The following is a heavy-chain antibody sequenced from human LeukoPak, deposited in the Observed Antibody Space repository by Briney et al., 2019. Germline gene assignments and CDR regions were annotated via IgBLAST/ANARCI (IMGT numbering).Heavy chain of an antibody. CDR1: GGSFSGYY. CDR3: ARENCSGGSCYSRYYYYYYMDV. CDR2: INHSGST. Sequence: PSETLSLTCAVYGGSFSGYYWSWIRQPPGKGLEWIGEINHSGSTNYNPSLKSRVTISVDTSKNQFSLKLSSVTAADTAVYYCARENCSGGSCYSRYYYYYYMDVWGKGTTVTVSS. V-gene: IGHV4-34*01. D-gene: IGHD2-15*01. J-gene: IGHJ6*03.